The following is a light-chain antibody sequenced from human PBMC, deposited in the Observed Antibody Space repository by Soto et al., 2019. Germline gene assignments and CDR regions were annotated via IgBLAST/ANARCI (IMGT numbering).Light chain of an antibody. CDR3: HQYNNWPVT. Sequence: EIVMTQSPATLSVSPGERATLSCRASQSVSTNLAWYQQTPGQAPRLLIYGASTRATVVPARFSGSGSGTEFTLTISSLQSEDFAVYFCHQYNNWPVTFGGGTKVEIK. V-gene: IGKV3-15*01. CDR2: GAS. CDR1: QSVSTN. J-gene: IGKJ4*01.